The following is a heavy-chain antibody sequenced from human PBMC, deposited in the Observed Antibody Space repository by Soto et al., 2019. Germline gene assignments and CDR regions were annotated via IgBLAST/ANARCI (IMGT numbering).Heavy chain of an antibody. Sequence: ASVKVSCKSSGYTFTTYAMHWVRQAPGQRLEWMGWINAGNGVTKYSQKFQGRVTMTRDTSARTAYMELSSLRSEDTAVYYCARSFCSSTNCYRPFYYWGPGTLVTVSS. CDR3: ARSFCSSTNCYRPFYY. J-gene: IGHJ4*02. CDR1: GYTFTTYA. V-gene: IGHV1-3*01. CDR2: INAGNGVT. D-gene: IGHD2-2*01.